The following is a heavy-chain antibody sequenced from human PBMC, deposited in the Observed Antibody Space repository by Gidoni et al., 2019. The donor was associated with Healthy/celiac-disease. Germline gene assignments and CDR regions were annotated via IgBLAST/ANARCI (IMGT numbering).Heavy chain of an antibody. D-gene: IGHD3-3*01. Sequence: KGLEWMGIIYPGDSDTRYSPSFQGQVTISADKSLSTAYLQWSSLKASDTAMYYCARYDFGVVTTFDYWGQGTLVTVSS. CDR2: IYPGDSDT. CDR3: ARYDFGVVTTFDY. V-gene: IGHV5-51*01. J-gene: IGHJ4*02.